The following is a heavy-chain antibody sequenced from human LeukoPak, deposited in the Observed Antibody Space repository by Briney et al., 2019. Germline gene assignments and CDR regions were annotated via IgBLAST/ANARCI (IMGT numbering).Heavy chain of an antibody. Sequence: ASVRVSCKASGYTFTGYYMHWARQAPGQGLEWMGWINPNSGDTKYAQKFQGRVTMTRDTSISTPYMELSRLRSDDTAVYYCARDDILDYWGQGTLVTVSS. V-gene: IGHV1-2*02. D-gene: IGHD3-9*01. CDR3: ARDDILDY. CDR2: INPNSGDT. J-gene: IGHJ4*02. CDR1: GYTFTGYY.